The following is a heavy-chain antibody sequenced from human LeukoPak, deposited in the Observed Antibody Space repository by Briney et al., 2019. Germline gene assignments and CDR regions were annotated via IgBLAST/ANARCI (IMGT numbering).Heavy chain of an antibody. CDR3: ARFYDSSANDY. D-gene: IGHD3-22*01. V-gene: IGHV4-34*01. Sequence: SETLSLTCAVYGGSFSGYYWSWIRQPPGKGLVWIGEINHSGSTNYNPSLKSRVTISVDTSKNQFSLKLSSVTAADTAVYYCARFYDSSANDYWGQGTLVTVSS. J-gene: IGHJ4*02. CDR2: INHSGST. CDR1: GGSFSGYY.